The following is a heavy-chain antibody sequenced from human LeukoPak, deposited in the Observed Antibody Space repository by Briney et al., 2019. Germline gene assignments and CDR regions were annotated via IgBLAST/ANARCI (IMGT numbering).Heavy chain of an antibody. CDR2: IHYSGST. Sequence: SETLSLTCTVSGGSVSSGSHYWGWIRQPPGKGLDWIGYIHYSGSTNYNPSLKSRVTISVDTSKNQFSLKLSSVAAADTAVYYCARLPVYCIGGSCYYFDYWGLGTLVTVSS. D-gene: IGHD2-15*01. CDR1: GGSVSSGSHY. J-gene: IGHJ4*02. V-gene: IGHV4-61*01. CDR3: ARLPVYCIGGSCYYFDY.